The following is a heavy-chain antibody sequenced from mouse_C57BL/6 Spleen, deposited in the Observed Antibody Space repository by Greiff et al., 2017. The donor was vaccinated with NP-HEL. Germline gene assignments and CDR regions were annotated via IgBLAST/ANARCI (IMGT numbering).Heavy chain of an antibody. D-gene: IGHD1-1*01. CDR3: AKDRSSTWYFVV. V-gene: IGHV3-6*01. J-gene: IGHJ1*03. CDR2: ISYDGSK. Sequence: DVKLQESGPGLVKPSQSLSLTCSVTGYSITSGYYWNWIRQFPGNKLEWMGYISYDGSKKYNPSLKNRISITRDTSKNQFFLKLNSVTTEDTATYYCAKDRSSTWYFVVWAQGPRSPSPQ. CDR1: GYSITSGYY.